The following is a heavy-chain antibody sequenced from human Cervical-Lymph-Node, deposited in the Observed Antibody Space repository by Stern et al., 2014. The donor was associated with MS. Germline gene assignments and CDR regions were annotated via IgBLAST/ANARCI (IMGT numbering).Heavy chain of an antibody. Sequence: VHLVQSGGGLVQPGGSLRLSCAASGFTSSDHYMDWVRQAPGKGLEWVGRSRNKANNYIIEYAASVKGRFTISRDDSKNSLYLQINSLKTEDTAVYYCTSRHSGSSDYWGQGTLVAVSS. CDR2: SRNKANNYII. CDR3: TSRHSGSSDY. V-gene: IGHV3-72*01. D-gene: IGHD1-26*01. CDR1: GFTSSDHY. J-gene: IGHJ4*02.